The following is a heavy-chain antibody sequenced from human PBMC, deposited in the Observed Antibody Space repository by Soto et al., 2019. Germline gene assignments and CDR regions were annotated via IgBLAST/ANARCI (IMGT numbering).Heavy chain of an antibody. V-gene: IGHV4-59*08. CDR1: GGSISSYD. CDR2: IYYSGST. J-gene: IGHJ4*02. Sequence: PSGTLSLTCTVSGGSISSYDWSWIRQPPGKGLEWIGYIYYSGSTNYNPSLKSRVTISVDTSKNQLSLKLSSVTAADTAVYYCARRYGYYFDYWGQGTLVTVSS. D-gene: IGHD4-17*01. CDR3: ARRYGYYFDY.